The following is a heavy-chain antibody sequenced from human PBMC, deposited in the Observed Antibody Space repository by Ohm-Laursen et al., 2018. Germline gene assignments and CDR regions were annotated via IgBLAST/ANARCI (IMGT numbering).Heavy chain of an antibody. J-gene: IGHJ4*02. CDR1: GGSISNYY. CDR2: IYYSGST. D-gene: IGHD6-13*01. CDR3: ARSYSSSWYFFDY. V-gene: IGHV4-59*01. Sequence: TLSLTCTVSGGSISNYYWSWIRQPPGKGLEWIGYIYYSGSTNYNPSLKSRVTISVDTSKNQFSLKLTSVTAADTAVYYCARSYSSSWYFFDYWGQGTLVTVSS.